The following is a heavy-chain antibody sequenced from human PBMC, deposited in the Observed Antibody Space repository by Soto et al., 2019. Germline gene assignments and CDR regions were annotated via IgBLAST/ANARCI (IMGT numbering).Heavy chain of an antibody. J-gene: IGHJ5*02. Sequence: QVQLVESGGGVVQPGRSLRLSCAASGFTFSSYAMHWVRQAPGKGLEWVAVISYDGSNKYYADSVKGRFTISRDNSKNTLYLQMNSLRAEDTAVYYCARDDQGVGDSGFDPWGQGTLVTVSS. CDR1: GFTFSSYA. D-gene: IGHD3-10*01. CDR2: ISYDGSNK. V-gene: IGHV3-30-3*01. CDR3: ARDDQGVGDSGFDP.